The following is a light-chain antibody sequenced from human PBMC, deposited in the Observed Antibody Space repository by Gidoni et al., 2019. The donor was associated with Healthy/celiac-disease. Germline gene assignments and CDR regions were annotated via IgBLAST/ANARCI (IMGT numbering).Light chain of an antibody. CDR1: QDISNY. Sequence: DIQMTQSPSALSASVGDRVTITCQASQDISNYLNWYQQKPGKAPKLLIYDASNLETGVPSSLSGSGSGTYFTFPISSLQPEDIATYYCQQYDNLLTFGQGTKLEIK. CDR3: QQYDNLLT. J-gene: IGKJ2*01. CDR2: DAS. V-gene: IGKV1-33*01.